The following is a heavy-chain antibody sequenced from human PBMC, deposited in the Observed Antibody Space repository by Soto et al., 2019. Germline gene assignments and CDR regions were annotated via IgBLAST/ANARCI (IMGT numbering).Heavy chain of an antibody. CDR3: AKYSPILDY. CDR1: GFTFSSYA. D-gene: IGHD2-21*01. Sequence: EVQLLESGGGLVQPGGSLRLSCAASGFTFSSYAMNWVRQAPGKGLECISGISGYGGSTYYADSVKGRFIISRDNSKHTLYLQMNSLRAEDTAIYYCAKYSPILDYWGQGTLVTVSS. J-gene: IGHJ4*02. CDR2: ISGYGGST. V-gene: IGHV3-23*01.